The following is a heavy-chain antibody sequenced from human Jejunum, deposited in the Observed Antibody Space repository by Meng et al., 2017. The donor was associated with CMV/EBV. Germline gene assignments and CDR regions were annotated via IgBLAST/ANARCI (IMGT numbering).Heavy chain of an antibody. J-gene: IGHJ2*01. CDR2: ISSSGNII. CDR3: ASLNYYDSRGYHWYFDL. V-gene: IGHV3-11*01. D-gene: IGHD3-22*01. Sequence: FSDYYMSWIRQAPGKGLEWVSYISSSGNIIYYADSVKGRFTISRDNAKNSLYLQMNSLRAEDTAVYYCASLNYYDSRGYHWYFDLWGRGTLVTVSS. CDR1: FSDYY.